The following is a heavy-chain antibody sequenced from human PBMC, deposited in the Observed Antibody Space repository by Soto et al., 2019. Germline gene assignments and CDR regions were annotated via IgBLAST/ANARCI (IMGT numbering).Heavy chain of an antibody. CDR1: GGSISSYY. CDR2: IYYGGST. CDR3: ARSPYSSSMDFDY. J-gene: IGHJ4*02. Sequence: SETLSLTCTVSGGSISSYYWSWIRQPPGKGLEWIGYIYYGGSTYYNPSLKSRVTISVDTSKNQFSLKLSSVTAADTAVYYCARSPYSSSMDFDYWGQGTLVTVSS. D-gene: IGHD6-6*01. V-gene: IGHV4-59*01.